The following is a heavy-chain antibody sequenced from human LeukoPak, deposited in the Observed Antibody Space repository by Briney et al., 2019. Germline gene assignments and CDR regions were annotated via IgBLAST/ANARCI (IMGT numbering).Heavy chain of an antibody. D-gene: IGHD6-13*01. V-gene: IGHV3-23*01. CDR2: VDGGGGGT. Sequence: PGGSLRLSCAASGFTLSSYAMTWVRQAPGRGLEWVSSVDGGGGGTYYADSVKGRFTISRGNSKDTLYLQMNGLRAEDTAVYFCAKQSAGSAAWYSLHYDFWGQGTLVTVSS. CDR1: GFTLSSYA. CDR3: AKQSAGSAAWYSLHYDF. J-gene: IGHJ4*02.